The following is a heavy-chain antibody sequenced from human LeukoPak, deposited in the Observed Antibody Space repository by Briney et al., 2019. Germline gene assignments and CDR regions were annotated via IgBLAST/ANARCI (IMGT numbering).Heavy chain of an antibody. J-gene: IGHJ4*02. CDR2: IIPIFGTA. D-gene: IGHD3-22*01. CDR1: GGTFSSYA. V-gene: IGHV1-69*01. Sequence: GASVTVSCKASGGTFSSYAISWVRQAPGQGLEWMGGIIPIFGTANYAQKFQGRVTITADESTSTAYMELSSLRSEDTAVYYCAFSSSGYYYKRDNGGREPLVTVS. CDR3: AFSSSGYYYKRDN.